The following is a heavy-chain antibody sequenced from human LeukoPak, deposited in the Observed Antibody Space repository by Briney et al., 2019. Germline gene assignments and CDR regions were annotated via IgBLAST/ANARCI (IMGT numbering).Heavy chain of an antibody. D-gene: IGHD6-19*01. CDR2: INPNSGGT. V-gene: IGHV1-2*02. Sequence: ASVKVSCKASGYTFTGYYMHWVRQAPGQGLEWMGWINPNSGGTNYAQKFQGRVTITADESTSTAYMELSSLRSEDTAVYYCAREVAATIYFDYWGQGTLVTVSS. CDR1: GYTFTGYY. J-gene: IGHJ4*02. CDR3: AREVAATIYFDY.